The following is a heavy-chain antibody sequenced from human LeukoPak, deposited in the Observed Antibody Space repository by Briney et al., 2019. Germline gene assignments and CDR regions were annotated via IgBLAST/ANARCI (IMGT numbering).Heavy chain of an antibody. CDR3: ARDLRRGNYFDY. Sequence: SETLSLTCTVSGGSISSSSYYWGWIRQPPGKGLEWIGSIYYSGSTYYNPSLKSRVTISVDTSKNQFSLKLSSVTAADTAVYYCARDLRRGNYFDYWGQGTLVTVSS. D-gene: IGHD5/OR15-5a*01. CDR1: GGSISSSSYY. V-gene: IGHV4-39*07. J-gene: IGHJ4*02. CDR2: IYYSGST.